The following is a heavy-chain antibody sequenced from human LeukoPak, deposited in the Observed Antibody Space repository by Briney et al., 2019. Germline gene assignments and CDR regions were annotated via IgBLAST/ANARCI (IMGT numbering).Heavy chain of an antibody. CDR3: ARDVMENYYGSGSYWEAYGMDV. CDR2: IYYSGST. CDR1: GGSISSGGYD. J-gene: IGHJ6*02. D-gene: IGHD3-10*01. V-gene: IGHV4-31*03. Sequence: PSQTLSLTCTVSGGSISSGGYDWSWIRQHPGKGLEWIGYIYYSGSTYYNPSLKSRVTISVDTSKNQFSLKLSSVTAADTAVYYCARDVMENYYGSGSYWEAYGMDVWGQGTTVTVSS.